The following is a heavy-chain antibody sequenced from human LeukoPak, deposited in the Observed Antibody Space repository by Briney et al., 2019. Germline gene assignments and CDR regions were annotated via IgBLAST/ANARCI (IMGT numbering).Heavy chain of an antibody. CDR3: ARGTHAYYYGSGSYYNHYFDY. CDR2: IYYSGST. D-gene: IGHD3-10*01. V-gene: IGHV4-61*01. Sequence: PSETLSLTCTVSGGSVSSGSYYWSWIRQPPGKGLEWIGYIYYSGSTNYNPSLKSRVTISVDTSKNQFSLKLSSVTAADTAVYYCARGTHAYYYGSGSYYNHYFDYWGQGTLVTVSS. CDR1: GGSVSSGSYY. J-gene: IGHJ4*02.